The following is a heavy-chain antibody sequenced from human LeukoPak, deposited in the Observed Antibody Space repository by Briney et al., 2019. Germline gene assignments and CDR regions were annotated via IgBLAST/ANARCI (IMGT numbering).Heavy chain of an antibody. Sequence: GGSLRLSCAASGFNFDDYAMDWVRQAPGRGLEWVSLISGDGGITYYADFVKGRFTISKDNSKNSLYLQMNSLRTEDTALYYCAKPQHYGRGDFDYWGQGTLVTVSS. J-gene: IGHJ4*02. CDR3: AKPQHYGRGDFDY. D-gene: IGHD3-10*01. V-gene: IGHV3-43*02. CDR2: ISGDGGIT. CDR1: GFNFDDYA.